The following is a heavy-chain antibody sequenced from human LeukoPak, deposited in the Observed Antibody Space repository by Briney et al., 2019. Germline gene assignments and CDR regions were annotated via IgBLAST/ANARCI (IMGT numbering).Heavy chain of an antibody. CDR1: GFTFSDYY. CDR2: ISTSGNTI. J-gene: IGHJ3*02. D-gene: IGHD6-13*01. CDR3: ARAAAGTRAFDI. V-gene: IGHV3-11*04. Sequence: GGSLRLSCAASGFTFSDYYMSWIRQAPGKGLEWVSYISTSGNTIYYADSVKGRFTISMDNAKNSLYLQMNSLRAEDTAVYYCARAAAGTRAFDIWGRGTMVTVSS.